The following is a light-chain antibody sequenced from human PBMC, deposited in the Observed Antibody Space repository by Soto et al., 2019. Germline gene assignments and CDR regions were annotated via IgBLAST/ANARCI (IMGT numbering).Light chain of an antibody. CDR1: QSISSW. Sequence: DIQMTQSSSTLSASVGDRVTITCRPSQSISSWVAWYQQKPGKAPKLLIYTASSLESGVPSRFSGSGSGTEFTLTISSLQPDDFATYDCQQYDTYWTFGQGTKV. CDR2: TAS. J-gene: IGKJ1*01. CDR3: QQYDTYWT. V-gene: IGKV1-5*03.